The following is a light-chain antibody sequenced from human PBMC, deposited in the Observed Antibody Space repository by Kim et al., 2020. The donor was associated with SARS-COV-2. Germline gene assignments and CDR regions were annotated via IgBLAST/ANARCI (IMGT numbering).Light chain of an antibody. Sequence: GKTVTKSCTGSSGSIASNYVQWYQQRPGSAPTTVIYEDNQRPSGVPDRFSGSIDSSSNSASLTISGLKTEDEADYYCQSYDSSNQVFGGGTKLTVL. CDR1: SGSIASNY. V-gene: IGLV6-57*02. CDR3: QSYDSSNQV. CDR2: EDN. J-gene: IGLJ3*02.